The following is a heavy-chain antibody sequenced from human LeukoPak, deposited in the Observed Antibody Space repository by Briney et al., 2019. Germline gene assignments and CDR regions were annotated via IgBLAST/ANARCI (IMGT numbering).Heavy chain of an antibody. Sequence: VASVKVSCKASRYTFTGYYMHCVRQAPGQGLEWMGWINPNSGGTNYAQKFQGRVTMTRDTSISTAYVELSRLRSDDTAVYYCAREEGYCSSTTCSAPFDYWGQGTLVTVSS. V-gene: IGHV1-2*02. D-gene: IGHD2-2*01. J-gene: IGHJ4*02. CDR3: AREEGYCSSTTCSAPFDY. CDR1: RYTFTGYY. CDR2: INPNSGGT.